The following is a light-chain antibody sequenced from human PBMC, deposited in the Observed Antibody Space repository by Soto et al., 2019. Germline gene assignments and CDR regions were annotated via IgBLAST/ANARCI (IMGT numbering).Light chain of an antibody. Sequence: QSALTQPASVSGSPGQSITISCTGTSSDVGGYNYVSWYQQHPGKAPNLMIYEVSNRPSGVSNRFSGPKSGNTASLTISGLQPEDEADYYCSSYTTSSTWVFGGGTKLTVL. CDR3: SSYTTSSTWV. J-gene: IGLJ3*02. V-gene: IGLV2-14*01. CDR2: EVS. CDR1: SSDVGGYNY.